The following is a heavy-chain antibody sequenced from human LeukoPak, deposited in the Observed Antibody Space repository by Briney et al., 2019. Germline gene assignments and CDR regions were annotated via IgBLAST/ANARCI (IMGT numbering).Heavy chain of an antibody. J-gene: IGHJ5*02. D-gene: IGHD4-17*01. V-gene: IGHV4-59*01. CDR2: IYYSGST. CDR1: GGPISSYY. Sequence: SETLSLTCTVSGGPISSYYWSWIRQPPGKGLEWIGYIYYSGSTNYNPSLKSRVTISVDTSKNQFSLKLSSVTAADTAVYYCARIYGWFDPWGQGTLVTVSS. CDR3: ARIYGWFDP.